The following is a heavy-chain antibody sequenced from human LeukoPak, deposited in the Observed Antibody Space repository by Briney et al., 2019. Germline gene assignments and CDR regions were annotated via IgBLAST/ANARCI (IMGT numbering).Heavy chain of an antibody. D-gene: IGHD2-15*01. CDR3: ARIPLGYCSGGSCYGEYFQH. Sequence: ASVKVSCKASVYTFTSYGISWVRQAPGQGLEWMGWISAYNGNTNYAQKLQGRVTMTTDTSTSTAYMELRSLRSDDTAVYYCARIPLGYCSGGSCYGEYFQHWGQGTLVTVSS. CDR2: ISAYNGNT. J-gene: IGHJ1*01. CDR1: VYTFTSYG. V-gene: IGHV1-18*01.